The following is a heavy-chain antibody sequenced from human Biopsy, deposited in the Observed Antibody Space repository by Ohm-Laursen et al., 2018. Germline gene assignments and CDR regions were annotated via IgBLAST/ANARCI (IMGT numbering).Heavy chain of an antibody. CDR1: GESFNGYY. D-gene: IGHD2-15*01. CDR3: GNEVHGRDY. Sequence: SDTLSLTCAVYGESFNGYYWSWIRQPPGKGLEWIEQINQSGRTNYNPSLKSRVNISADKSNNQFSLKLTSVTSADTAVYFCGNEVHGRDYWGLGALVTVSS. J-gene: IGHJ4*02. V-gene: IGHV4-34*01. CDR2: INQSGRT.